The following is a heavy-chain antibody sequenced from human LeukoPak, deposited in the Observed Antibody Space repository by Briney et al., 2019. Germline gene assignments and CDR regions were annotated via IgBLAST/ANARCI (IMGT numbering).Heavy chain of an antibody. CDR1: GCTSTSCC. CDR3: ARALATVTTFLY. J-gene: IGHJ4*02. CDR2: ISAYNGNT. Sequence: GAGVKGSCKASGCTSTSCCISWGGQAPGQRLEWMGWISAYNGNTNYAQKLQGRVTMTTDTSTSTAYMELRSLRSDDTAVYYCARALATVTTFLYWGQGTLVTVSS. D-gene: IGHD4-17*01. V-gene: IGHV1-18*01.